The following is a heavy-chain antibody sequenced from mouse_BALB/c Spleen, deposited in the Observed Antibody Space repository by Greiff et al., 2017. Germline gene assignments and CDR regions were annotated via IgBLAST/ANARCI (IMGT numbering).Heavy chain of an antibody. D-gene: IGHD2-3*01. CDR1: GYTFSSYW. Sequence: VKLMESGAELMKPGASVKISCKATGYTFSSYWIEWVKQRPGHGLEWIGEILPGSGSTNYNEKFKGKATFTADTSSNTAYMQLSSLTSEDSAVYYCARWEDGYYGAMDYWGQGTSVTVSS. J-gene: IGHJ4*01. CDR3: ARWEDGYYGAMDY. CDR2: ILPGSGST. V-gene: IGHV1-9*01.